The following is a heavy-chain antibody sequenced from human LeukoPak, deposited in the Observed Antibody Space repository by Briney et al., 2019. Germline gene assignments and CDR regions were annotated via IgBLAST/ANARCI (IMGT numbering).Heavy chain of an antibody. J-gene: IGHJ3*01. V-gene: IGHV4-59*01. CDR2: IYSRGTT. CDR3: ARVTRTHDAFDV. CDR1: GDSINSYF. D-gene: IGHD2-21*02. Sequence: SETLSLTCTVSGDSINSYFWTWIRQPPGPGLEWLGYIYSRGTTAYNPSLESRLTMSTDTSKNQFSLTLRSVTTADTAVYFCARVTRTHDAFDVWGQPIMVTVSS.